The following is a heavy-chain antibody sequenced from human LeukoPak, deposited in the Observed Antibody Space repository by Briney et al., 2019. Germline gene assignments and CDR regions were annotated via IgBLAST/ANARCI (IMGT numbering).Heavy chain of an antibody. Sequence: GGSLRLSCAASGFTFSDYYMSWIRQAPGKGLEWVSYISGSGSTIFYADSVKGRFTISRDNAKNSLYLQMNSLRAEDTAVYYCARDSSYSYYYGSGSYSYWGQGTLVTVSS. CDR1: GFTFSDYY. CDR3: ARDSSYSYYYGSGSYSY. D-gene: IGHD3-10*01. CDR2: ISGSGSTI. V-gene: IGHV3-11*01. J-gene: IGHJ4*02.